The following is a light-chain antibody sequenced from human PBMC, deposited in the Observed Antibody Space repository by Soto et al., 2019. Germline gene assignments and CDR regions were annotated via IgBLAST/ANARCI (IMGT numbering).Light chain of an antibody. CDR1: QSVSSNF. J-gene: IGKJ1*01. V-gene: IGKV3-20*01. CDR2: GAS. Sequence: EIVLTQSPGTLSVSPWERVTLSCRASQSVSSNFLARYQQKPGQAPRLLIYGASNRAAGIPDRFSGSGSGTDFTLTISRLEPEDFAVYYCHQYSSSRRTFGQGTKVDIK. CDR3: HQYSSSRRT.